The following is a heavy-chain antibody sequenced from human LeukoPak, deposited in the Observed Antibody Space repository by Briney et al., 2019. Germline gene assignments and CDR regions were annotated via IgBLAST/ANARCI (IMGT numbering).Heavy chain of an antibody. V-gene: IGHV6-1*01. Sequence: SPTLSLTFAISGDSVSTNSVAWNWIRQSPPRGLEWLGGAYYRSMWYNDYAVSVQSRITINPDTSNNQFSLHLNSVTPEDTAVYYCAREKDYVWTDWGQGSLVTVSS. D-gene: IGHD3-16*01. CDR2: AYYRSMWYN. CDR3: AREKDYVWTD. CDR1: GDSVSTNSVA. J-gene: IGHJ4*02.